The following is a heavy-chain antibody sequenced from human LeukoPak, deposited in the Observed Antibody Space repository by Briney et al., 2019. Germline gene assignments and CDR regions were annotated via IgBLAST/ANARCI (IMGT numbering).Heavy chain of an antibody. CDR1: GFTFSSYA. CDR2: ISGCGRGT. CDR3: AKQFLTAVNTWPNIGFGS. D-gene: IGHD4-17*01. Sequence: GGSLRLSCAASGFTFSSYAMSWVRQAPGKGLEWVSTISGCGRGTFYADSVKGRFTISRDNSKSTVFLQMNSLRPEDSTLYYCAKQFLTAVNTWPNIGFGSWGQGTPVIVSA. V-gene: IGHV3-23*01. J-gene: IGHJ4*02.